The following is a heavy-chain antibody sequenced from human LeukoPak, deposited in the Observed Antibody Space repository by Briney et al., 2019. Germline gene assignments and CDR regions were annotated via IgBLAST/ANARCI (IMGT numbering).Heavy chain of an antibody. CDR2: ISYDGTNK. V-gene: IGHV3-30-3*01. J-gene: IGHJ4*02. CDR3: ASYRMYSGYEALDN. CDR1: GFTFSSYA. Sequence: PGGSLRLSCAASGFTFSSYAMNWVRQAPGKGLEWVAVISYDGTNKYYADSVKGRFTISRDNSKNTLYLQMNCLRAEDTAVYYCASYRMYSGYEALDNWGQGTLVTVSS. D-gene: IGHD5-12*01.